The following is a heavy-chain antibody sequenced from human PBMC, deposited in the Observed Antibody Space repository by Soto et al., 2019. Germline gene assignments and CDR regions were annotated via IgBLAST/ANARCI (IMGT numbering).Heavy chain of an antibody. D-gene: IGHD3-10*01. V-gene: IGHV1-69*02. CDR3: ASSYGSGYRAFDY. CDR2: INPILSMS. J-gene: IGHJ4*02. CDR1: GDTFSFYS. Sequence: QVQVVQSGAEVRKPGSSVKVSCKASGDTFSFYSINWVRQAPGLGLEWMGRINPILSMSNYAQRFQVRVTMTSDKSTSTAYMELSGLRSEDTAIYYCASSYGSGYRAFDYWGQGDLVTVSS.